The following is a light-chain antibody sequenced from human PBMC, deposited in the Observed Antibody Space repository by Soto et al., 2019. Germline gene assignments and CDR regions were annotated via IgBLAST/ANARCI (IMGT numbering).Light chain of an antibody. V-gene: IGLV2-14*01. CDR2: EVR. Sequence: QSALTQPASVSGSPGQSITISCTGTSSDVGGYNYVSWYQQHPGKAPKLMIYEVRNRPSGVSNRFSGSKSGNTASLTISGLQAEDEADYYCRSCTSSTNLYVFGTGTKVTVL. CDR3: RSCTSSTNLYV. J-gene: IGLJ1*01. CDR1: SSDVGGYNY.